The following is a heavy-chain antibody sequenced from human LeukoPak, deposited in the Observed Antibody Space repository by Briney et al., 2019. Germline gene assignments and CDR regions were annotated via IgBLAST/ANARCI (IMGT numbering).Heavy chain of an antibody. CDR1: GYTFTSYG. CDR3: ARVVTPRYCSTPSCYWKGWFDP. CDR2: ISGYNGHT. D-gene: IGHD2-2*01. V-gene: IGHV1-18*01. J-gene: IGHJ5*02. Sequence: ASVKVSCKASGYTFTSYGISWVRQAPGQGLEWMGWISGYNGHTKYAQKFQGRVTMTTDTSTGTAYMELSSLRSEDTAVYYCARVVTPRYCSTPSCYWKGWFDPWGQGTLVTVSS.